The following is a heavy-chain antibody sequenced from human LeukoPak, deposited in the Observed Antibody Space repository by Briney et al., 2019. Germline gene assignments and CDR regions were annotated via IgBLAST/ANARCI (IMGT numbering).Heavy chain of an antibody. J-gene: IGHJ4*02. CDR1: GFTFSSYA. V-gene: IGHV3-23*01. CDR3: ARARLLGEFDY. D-gene: IGHD3-3*02. Sequence: GGSLRLSCAASGFTFSSYAMSWVRQAPGKGLEWVSAISGSGGSTYYADSVKGRFTISRHNSKNTLYLQMNSLRAEDTAVYYCARARLLGEFDYWGQGTLVTVSS. CDR2: ISGSGGST.